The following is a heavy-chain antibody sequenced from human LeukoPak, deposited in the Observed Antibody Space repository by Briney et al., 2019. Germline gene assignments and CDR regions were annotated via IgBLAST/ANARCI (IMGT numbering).Heavy chain of an antibody. Sequence: PGGSLRLSCAASGFTFSKYWLHWLRQAPGKGLVWVSRINPDDKSASYADSVKGRFTIARDDARKTLYLQMNSLRGEDTAVYYCLTIVETTFDAFDIWGQGTMVTVSS. J-gene: IGHJ3*02. CDR3: LTIVETTFDAFDI. CDR1: GFTFSKYW. D-gene: IGHD2/OR15-2a*01. V-gene: IGHV3-74*01. CDR2: INPDDKSA.